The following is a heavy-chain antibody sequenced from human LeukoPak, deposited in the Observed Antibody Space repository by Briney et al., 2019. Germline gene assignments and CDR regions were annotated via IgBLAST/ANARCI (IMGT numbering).Heavy chain of an antibody. Sequence: SGTLSLTCTVSGGSIAGFYWSWFRQSPGKGLEWIGYMYYSGSTYYNPSLKSRVSLSVDTSKNQFSLKLSSVTAADTAVYYCARAGYDILTGYCGAFDIWGQGTMVIVSS. CDR1: GGSIAGFY. CDR3: ARAGYDILTGYCGAFDI. V-gene: IGHV4-59*12. J-gene: IGHJ3*02. CDR2: MYYSGST. D-gene: IGHD3-9*01.